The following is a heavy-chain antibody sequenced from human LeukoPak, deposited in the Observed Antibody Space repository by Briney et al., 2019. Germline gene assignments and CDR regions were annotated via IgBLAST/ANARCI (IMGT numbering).Heavy chain of an antibody. V-gene: IGHV4-34*01. J-gene: IGHJ6*03. CDR3: ARGYYGSGSHCCHMDV. D-gene: IGHD3-10*01. CDR2: INHSGST. CDR1: VGSFSGYY. Sequence: SETLSLTCAVSVGSFSGYYWNWIRQPPGKGLEWIGEINHSGSTNYNSSLKSRVTISVDTSKNQFSLKLSSVTAADTAVYYCARGYYGSGSHCCHMDVWGKGTTITVS.